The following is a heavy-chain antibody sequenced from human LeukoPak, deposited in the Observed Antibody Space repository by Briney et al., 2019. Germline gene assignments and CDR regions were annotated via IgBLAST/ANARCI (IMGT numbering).Heavy chain of an antibody. CDR3: ARDRADRITMVRGVRGGVGWFDP. CDR2: IYSSGST. Sequence: SETLSLTCTVSGGSISSYYWNWIRQPAGKGLEWIGRIYSSGSTNYNPSLKSRVTMSVDTSRNQFSLKLSSVTAADTAVYYCARDRADRITMVRGVRGGVGWFDPWGQGTLVTVSS. CDR1: GGSISSYY. V-gene: IGHV4-4*07. J-gene: IGHJ5*02. D-gene: IGHD3-10*01.